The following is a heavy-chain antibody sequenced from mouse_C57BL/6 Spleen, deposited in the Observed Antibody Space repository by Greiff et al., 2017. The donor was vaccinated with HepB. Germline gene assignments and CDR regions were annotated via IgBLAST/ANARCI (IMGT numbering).Heavy chain of an antibody. CDR2: IYPGDGDT. D-gene: IGHD1-1*01. J-gene: IGHJ3*01. V-gene: IGHV1-82*01. Sequence: QVQLQQSGPELVKPGASVKISCKASGYAFSSSWMNWVKQRPGKGLEWIGRIYPGDGDTNYNGKFKGKATLTADKSTSTAYMQLSSLTSEDSAVYFCARSKGYGSSHPFAYWGQGTLVTVSA. CDR3: ARSKGYGSSHPFAY. CDR1: GYAFSSSW.